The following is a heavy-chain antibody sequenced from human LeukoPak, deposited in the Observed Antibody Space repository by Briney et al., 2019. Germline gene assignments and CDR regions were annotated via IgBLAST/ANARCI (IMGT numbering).Heavy chain of an antibody. CDR1: GGSISSSRYY. V-gene: IGHV4-39*07. CDR2: IYYSGST. CDR3: ARGGYYFDY. Sequence: SETLSLTCTVSGGSISSSRYYWGWIRQPPGKGLEWIGSIYYSGSTNYNPSLKSRVTISVDTSKNQFSLKLSSVTAADTAVYYCARGGYYFDYWGQGTLVTVSS. J-gene: IGHJ4*02.